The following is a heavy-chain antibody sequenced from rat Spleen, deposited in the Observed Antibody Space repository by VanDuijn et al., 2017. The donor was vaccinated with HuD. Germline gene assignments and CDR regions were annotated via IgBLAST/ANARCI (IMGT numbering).Heavy chain of an antibody. V-gene: IGHV5-25*01. CDR3: ARHYYSFDY. CDR2: ISSGGGAT. J-gene: IGHJ2*01. CDR1: GFTFSSFP. Sequence: EVQLVVSGGELVQPGRSLKLSCAASGFTFSSFPMAWVRQGPKKGLEWVATISSGGGATYYPDSVKGRFSISRDNVKSILYLQMDSLRSEDTATYYCARHYYSFDYWGQGVLVTVSS. D-gene: IGHD1-2*01.